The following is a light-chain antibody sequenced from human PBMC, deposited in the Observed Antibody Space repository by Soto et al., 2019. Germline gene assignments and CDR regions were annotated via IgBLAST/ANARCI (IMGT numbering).Light chain of an antibody. Sequence: DIVMTQSPLSLPVTPGEPASISCRSSQSLLYSNKYNYLDWYLQKPGQSPQLLIYLGSNRASGVPDRFSGSGSGTDFTLKISRVEAEDVGIYYCMQALQTPFTFGPGTKVDIK. CDR3: MQALQTPFT. CDR1: QSLLYSNKYNY. V-gene: IGKV2-28*01. J-gene: IGKJ3*01. CDR2: LGS.